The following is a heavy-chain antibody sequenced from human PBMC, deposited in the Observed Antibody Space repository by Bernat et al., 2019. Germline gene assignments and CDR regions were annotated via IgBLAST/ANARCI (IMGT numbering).Heavy chain of an antibody. Sequence: QVQLVQSGAEVKKPGASVKVSCKASGYTFTSYAMHWVRQAPGQRLEWMGWINAGNGNTKYSQKFQGRVTITRDTSASTAYMELSSLRSEDTAVYYCARDGLRFLEWLLIGNWFDPWCQGTLVTVYS. J-gene: IGHJ5*02. D-gene: IGHD3-3*01. CDR3: ARDGLRFLEWLLIGNWFDP. V-gene: IGHV1-3*01. CDR1: GYTFTSYA. CDR2: INAGNGNT.